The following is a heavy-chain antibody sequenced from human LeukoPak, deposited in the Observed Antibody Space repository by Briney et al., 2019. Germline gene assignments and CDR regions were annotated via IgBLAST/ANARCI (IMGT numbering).Heavy chain of an antibody. CDR3: ARESAGGPDY. D-gene: IGHD6-19*01. CDR2: IKQDGSEQ. J-gene: IGHJ4*02. V-gene: IGHV3-7*05. Sequence: GGSLRLSCAASGFPLSSHWMSWVRQAPGKGLEWVANIKQDGSEQYYVDSVRGRFTISRDNAKNSLYLQMNSLRAEDTAIYYCARESAGGPDYWGQGTLVTVSS. CDR1: GFPLSSHW.